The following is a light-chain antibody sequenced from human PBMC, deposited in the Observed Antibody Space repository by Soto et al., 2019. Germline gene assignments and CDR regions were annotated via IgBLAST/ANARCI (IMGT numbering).Light chain of an antibody. CDR3: QQYYSTPPVLT. J-gene: IGKJ3*01. Sequence: DIVMTQSPDSLAVSLGERATINCKSSQSVLYSSNNKNYLDWYQQKPGQPPKLLIYWASTRESGVPDRFSGSGSGTDFTLTISSLQAEDVAVYYCQQYYSTPPVLTFGPGTKVDIK. CDR1: QSVLYSSNNKNY. V-gene: IGKV4-1*01. CDR2: WAS.